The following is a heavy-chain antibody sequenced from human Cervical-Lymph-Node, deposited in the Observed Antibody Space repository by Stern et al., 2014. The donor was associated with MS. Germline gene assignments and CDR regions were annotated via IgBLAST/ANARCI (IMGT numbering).Heavy chain of an antibody. Sequence: QLVQSGGGLVKPGGSLRVSCVGSGFNFSSYAMNWVRQAPGKGLEWVSSISSTSTYIYYADSVKGRFTISRDNAKNSLFLQMTSLRAEDTAVYYCASSIVVVPAAENNGFDPWGQGTLVTVSS. CDR1: GFNFSSYA. V-gene: IGHV3-21*01. J-gene: IGHJ5*02. CDR2: ISSTSTYI. D-gene: IGHD2-2*01. CDR3: ASSIVVVPAAENNGFDP.